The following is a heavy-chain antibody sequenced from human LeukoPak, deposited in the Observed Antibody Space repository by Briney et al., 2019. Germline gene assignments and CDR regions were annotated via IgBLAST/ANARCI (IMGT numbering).Heavy chain of an antibody. CDR1: GYTFTGYY. D-gene: IGHD2-15*01. Sequence: ASVKVSCKASGYTFTGYYMHWVRQAPGQGLEWMGWINPNSGGTNYAQKFQGRVTMTRDTSIRTAYMELSRLRSDDTAVYYCARGGLLAKRGSYYMDVWGKGTTVTVSS. CDR2: INPNSGGT. CDR3: ARGGLLAKRGSYYMDV. V-gene: IGHV1-2*02. J-gene: IGHJ6*03.